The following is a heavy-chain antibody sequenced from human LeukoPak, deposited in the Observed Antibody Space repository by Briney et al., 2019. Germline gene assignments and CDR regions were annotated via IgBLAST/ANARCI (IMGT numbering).Heavy chain of an antibody. J-gene: IGHJ3*02. D-gene: IGHD6-19*01. Sequence: GGSLRLSCAASGFTFSSYSMNWVRQAPGKGLEWVSSISSSSSYIYYADSVKGRFTISRDNAKNSLYLRMNSLRAEDTAVYYCARDKLYSSGWPDAFDIWGQGTMVTVSS. CDR3: ARDKLYSSGWPDAFDI. CDR1: GFTFSSYS. CDR2: ISSSSSYI. V-gene: IGHV3-21*01.